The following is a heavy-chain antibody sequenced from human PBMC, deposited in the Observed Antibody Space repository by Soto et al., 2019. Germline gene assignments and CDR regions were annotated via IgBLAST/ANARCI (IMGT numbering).Heavy chain of an antibody. CDR2: ISGSGGST. J-gene: IGHJ4*02. V-gene: IGHV3-23*01. Sequence: PGGSLRLSCAASGFTLSSYAMSWVRQAPGKGLEWVSAISGSGGSTYYADSVKGRFTISRDNSKNTLYLQMNSLRAEDTAVYYCAKGDVDTAMVTWYYFDYWGQGTLVTVSS. CDR3: AKGDVDTAMVTWYYFDY. CDR1: GFTLSSYA. D-gene: IGHD5-18*01.